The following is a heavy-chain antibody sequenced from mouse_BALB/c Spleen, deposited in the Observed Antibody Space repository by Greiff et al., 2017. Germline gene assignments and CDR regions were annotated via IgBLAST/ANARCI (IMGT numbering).Heavy chain of an antibody. CDR2: IRLKSNNYAT. Sequence: EVKVEESGGGLVQPGGSMKLSCVASGFTFSNYWMNWVRQSPEKGLEWVAEIRLKSNNYATHYAESVKGRFTISRDDSKSSVYLQMNNLRAEDTGIYYCTRLIYYYGLAYWGQGTLVTVSA. V-gene: IGHV6-6*02. CDR1: GFTFSNYW. J-gene: IGHJ3*01. CDR3: TRLIYYYGLAY. D-gene: IGHD1-1*01.